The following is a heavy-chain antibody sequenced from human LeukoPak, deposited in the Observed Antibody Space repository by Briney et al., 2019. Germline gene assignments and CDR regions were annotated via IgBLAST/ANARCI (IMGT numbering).Heavy chain of an antibody. CDR3: ARVGKYDRSSPFDY. V-gene: IGHV4-61*02. CDR1: GGSIRSGSYY. D-gene: IGHD3-22*01. Sequence: NSSQTLSLTCTVSGGSIRSGSYYWSWIRQPAGKGLEWIGRIYTSGSTNYNPSLKSRVTISVDTSKNQFSLKLTSVTAADTAVYYCARVGKYDRSSPFDYWGQGTLVTVSS. J-gene: IGHJ4*02. CDR2: IYTSGST.